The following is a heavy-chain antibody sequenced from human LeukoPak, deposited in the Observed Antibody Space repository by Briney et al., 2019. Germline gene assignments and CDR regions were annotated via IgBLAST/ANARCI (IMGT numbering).Heavy chain of an antibody. CDR1: GFTFSSYA. CDR3: ARDFTLPYCGGDCYRGIDY. V-gene: IGHV3-30*04. D-gene: IGHD2-21*02. J-gene: IGHJ4*02. Sequence: GGSLRLSCAASGFTFSSYAMSWVRQAPGKGLEWVAVISYDGSNKYYADSVKGRFTISRDNSKNTLYLQMNSLRAEDTAVYYCARDFTLPYCGGDCYRGIDYWGQGTLVTVSS. CDR2: ISYDGSNK.